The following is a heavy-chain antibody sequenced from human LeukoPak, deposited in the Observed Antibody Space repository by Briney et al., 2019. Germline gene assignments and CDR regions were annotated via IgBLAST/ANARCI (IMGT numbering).Heavy chain of an antibody. D-gene: IGHD3-22*01. Sequence: GESLEISCKGSGYSFTSYWIGWVRQMPGKGLEWMGIIYPGDSDTRYSPSFQGQVTISADRSISTAYLQWSSLKASDTAMYYCARRKYYDSSGYYYVAYFDYWGQGTLVTVSS. V-gene: IGHV5-51*01. CDR1: GYSFTSYW. J-gene: IGHJ4*02. CDR3: ARRKYYDSSGYYYVAYFDY. CDR2: IYPGDSDT.